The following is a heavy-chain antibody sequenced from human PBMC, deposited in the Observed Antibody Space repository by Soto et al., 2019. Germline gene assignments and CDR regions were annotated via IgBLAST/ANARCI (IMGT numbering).Heavy chain of an antibody. D-gene: IGHD3-16*01. V-gene: IGHV3-9*01. J-gene: IGHJ3*01. CDR2: ISWNSGSI. CDR3: AKDLYTPLRRAFDL. CDR1: GFRFHDFA. Sequence: EVQLVESGGGLVQPGRSLRLSCAASGFRFHDFAMYWVRQVPGKGLEWVSGISWNSGSIGYADSVKGRFTISRDNAKNSLYLQMNSLRPEDTALYYCAKDLYTPLRRAFDLWGQGTMVTVSS.